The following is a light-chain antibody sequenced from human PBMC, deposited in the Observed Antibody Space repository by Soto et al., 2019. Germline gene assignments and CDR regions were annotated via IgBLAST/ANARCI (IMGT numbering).Light chain of an antibody. CDR1: QSVSSNY. J-gene: IGKJ1*01. CDR2: EVS. Sequence: EIVLTQSPGTLSLSPGERATLFCRASQSVSSNYLNWFQQKPGQAPRLLIYEVSSRATGIPDRFSGSGAGTDFTLTISRLEPEDFAVYYCHQYGGSPRTFGQGTKVEIK. V-gene: IGKV3-20*01. CDR3: HQYGGSPRT.